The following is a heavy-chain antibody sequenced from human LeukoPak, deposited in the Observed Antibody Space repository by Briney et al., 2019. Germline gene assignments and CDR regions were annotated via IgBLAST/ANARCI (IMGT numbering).Heavy chain of an antibody. J-gene: IGHJ4*02. CDR3: AISGATVTTDLDY. CDR1: GYTFTDYY. V-gene: IGHV1-2*02. Sequence: ASVKVSCKASGYTFTDYYMHWVRQAPGQGLEWMGWINPNSGGTNYAQKFQGRVTMTRDTSISTAYMELSRLRFDDRAVYYCAISGATVTTDLDYWGQGTLVTVSS. D-gene: IGHD4-17*01. CDR2: INPNSGGT.